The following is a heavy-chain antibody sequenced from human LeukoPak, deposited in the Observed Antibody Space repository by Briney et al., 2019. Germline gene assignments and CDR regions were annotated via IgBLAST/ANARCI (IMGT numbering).Heavy chain of an antibody. Sequence: GGSLRLSCAASGFTFTNYWIHWVRQAPGKGLMWVSRIKSDGITTNYADSVKGRLTISRDNAKNTVYLQMNSLRAEDTAVYFCARGMFHGYCTDYWGQGTWVPVSS. D-gene: IGHD3-3*01. J-gene: IGHJ4*02. CDR1: GFTFTNYW. V-gene: IGHV3-74*01. CDR2: IKSDGITT. CDR3: ARGMFHGYCTDY.